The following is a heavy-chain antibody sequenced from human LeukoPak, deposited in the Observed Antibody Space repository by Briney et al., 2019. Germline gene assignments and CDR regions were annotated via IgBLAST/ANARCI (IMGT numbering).Heavy chain of an antibody. CDR1: GFSFSINW. D-gene: IGHD1-26*01. J-gene: IGHJ4*02. V-gene: IGHV3-74*01. CDR3: ASLGATSKFEF. Sequence: PGGSLRLSCVASGFSFSINWMHWVRQAPGKGLVWVSRINDDGSTTSYADSVKGRFTISRDNAKNTLYLQMTSLRAEDTAVYFCASLGATSKFEFWGQGTQVTVSS. CDR2: INDDGSTT.